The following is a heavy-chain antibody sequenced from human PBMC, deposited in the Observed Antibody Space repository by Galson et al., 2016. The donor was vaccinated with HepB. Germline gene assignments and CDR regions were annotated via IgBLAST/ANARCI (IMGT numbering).Heavy chain of an antibody. CDR2: ISPYNGNT. CDR3: ARGLGRVSSSWPRGDN. V-gene: IGHV1-18*01. CDR1: GNTFTSYG. D-gene: IGHD6-13*01. Sequence: SVKVSCKASGNTFTSYGISWVRQAPGQGLEWMGWISPYNGNTNYAQNVQGRVTLTTDTSTSTAYMDLRSLRADDTAVYYCARGLGRVSSSWPRGDNWGQGSPVTVSS. J-gene: IGHJ4*02.